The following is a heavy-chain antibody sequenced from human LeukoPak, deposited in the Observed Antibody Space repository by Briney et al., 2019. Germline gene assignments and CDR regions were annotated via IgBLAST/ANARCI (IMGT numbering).Heavy chain of an antibody. J-gene: IGHJ5*02. CDR3: TAPDVDTAMAP. CDR2: IKSKTDGGTT. D-gene: IGHD5-18*01. CDR1: GFTFSNAW. V-gene: IGHV3-15*01. Sequence: KSGGSLRLSCAASGFTFSNAWMSWVRQAPGKGREWVGRIKSKTDGGTTDYAAPVKGRFTISRDDSKNTLYLQMNSLKTEDTAVYYCTAPDVDTAMAPWGQGTLVTVSS.